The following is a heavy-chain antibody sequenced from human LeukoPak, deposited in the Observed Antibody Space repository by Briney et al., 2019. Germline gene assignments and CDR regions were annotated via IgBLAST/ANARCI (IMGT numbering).Heavy chain of an antibody. D-gene: IGHD3-16*01. J-gene: IGHJ4*02. V-gene: IGHV3-74*01. CDR2: INSDGRST. CDR1: GIPFSSHA. CDR3: ARVRWGGLYYFDY. Sequence: GSPRLPCAASGIPFSSHAMSWVRPTPGKGLVGVSRINSDGRSTNYADSVKGRFTISRDNAKNTLYLQMNSLRAEDTAVYYCARVRWGGLYYFDYWGQGTLVTVSS.